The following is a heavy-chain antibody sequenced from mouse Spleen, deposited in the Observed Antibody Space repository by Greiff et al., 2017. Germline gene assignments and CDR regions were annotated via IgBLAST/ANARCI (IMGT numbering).Heavy chain of an antibody. J-gene: IGHJ2*01. CDR2: IRNKANGYTT. CDR3: ARSEVPDY. Sequence: EVQLVESGGGLVQPGGSLSLSCAASGFTFTYYYMSXVRQPPGKALEWLGFIRNKANGYTTEYSASVKGRFTISRDNSQSILYLQMNALRAEDSATYYCARSEVPDYWGQGTTLTVSS. V-gene: IGHV7-3*01. CDR1: GFTFTYYY.